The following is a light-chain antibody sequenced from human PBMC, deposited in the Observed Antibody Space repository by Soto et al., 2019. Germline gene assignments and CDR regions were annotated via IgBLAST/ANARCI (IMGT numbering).Light chain of an antibody. CDR2: DVS. CDR1: SSDVGGYNY. CDR3: SSYTSSSTSGYV. V-gene: IGLV2-14*01. Sequence: QSALTQPASVSGSPGQSITISCTGTSSDVGGYNYVSWYQQHPGKAPKLMIYDVSNRPSGVSNRFSGSKSGNTASLTISGLQAEVEADYYCSSYTSSSTSGYVFGTGTKLTVL. J-gene: IGLJ1*01.